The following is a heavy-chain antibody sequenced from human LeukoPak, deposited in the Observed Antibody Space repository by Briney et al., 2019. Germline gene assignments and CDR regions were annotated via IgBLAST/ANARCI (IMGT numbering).Heavy chain of an antibody. CDR3: ARSPRSGSSSWFDP. V-gene: IGHV3-21*01. Sequence: GGSLRLSCAASGFTFVNTMNWVRQAPGKGLEWVSSISSSSTYIYDADSVKGRFTISRDNAKNSLYLQMNSLRAEDTAVYYCARSPRSGSSSWFDPWGQGTLVSVSS. D-gene: IGHD2-15*01. CDR2: ISSSSTYI. CDR1: GFTFVNT. J-gene: IGHJ5*02.